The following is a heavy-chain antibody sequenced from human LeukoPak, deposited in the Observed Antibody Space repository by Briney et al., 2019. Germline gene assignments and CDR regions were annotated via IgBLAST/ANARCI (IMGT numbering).Heavy chain of an antibody. CDR3: AREGVDWNHSVYYFDY. Sequence: GSVKVSCKASGYTFTGYYMHWVRQAPGQGLEWMGWINPNSGGTNYAQKFQGRVTMTRDTSISTAYMELSRLRSDDTAVYYCAREGVDWNHSVYYFDYWGQGPLVTVSS. J-gene: IGHJ4*02. D-gene: IGHD1-1*01. V-gene: IGHV1-2*02. CDR2: INPNSGGT. CDR1: GYTFTGYY.